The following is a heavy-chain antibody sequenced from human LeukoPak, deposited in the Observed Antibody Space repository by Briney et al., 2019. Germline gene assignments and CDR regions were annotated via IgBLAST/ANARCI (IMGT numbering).Heavy chain of an antibody. CDR3: TRHATVAGTY. CDR1: GFTFSGSA. CDR2: IRSKANSYAT. D-gene: IGHD6-19*01. Sequence: GGSLRLSCAASGFTFSGSAMHWVRQASGKGLEWVGRIRSKANSYATAYVASVKGRFTISRDDSKNTAYLQMNSLKTDDTAVYYCTRHATVAGTYWGQGTLVTVSS. V-gene: IGHV3-73*01. J-gene: IGHJ4*02.